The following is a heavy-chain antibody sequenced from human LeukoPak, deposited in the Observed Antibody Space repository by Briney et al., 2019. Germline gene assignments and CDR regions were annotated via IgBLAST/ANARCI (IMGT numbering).Heavy chain of an antibody. V-gene: IGHV3-23*01. J-gene: IGHJ5*02. CDR2: ISGSGGST. CDR1: GFTFSSYA. CDR3: AMQGFGEGDWFDP. Sequence: GGSLRLSCAASGFTFSSYAMSWVRQAPGKGLEWVSAISGSGGSTYYADSVKGQFTISRDNSKNTLYLQMNSLRAEDTAVYYCAMQGFGEGDWFDPWGQGTLVTVSS. D-gene: IGHD3-10*01.